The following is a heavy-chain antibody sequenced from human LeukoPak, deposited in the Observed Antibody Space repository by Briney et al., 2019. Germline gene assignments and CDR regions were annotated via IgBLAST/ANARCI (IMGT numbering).Heavy chain of an antibody. D-gene: IGHD5-24*01. Sequence: GESLKISCKGSGYSFTSHWIAWVREMPGKGLEWMGIIYPGDSDTRYSPSFQGQVTISADKSISTAYLQWNSLKASDTAMYYCARHAVRDGYNRHNDYWGQGTLVTVSS. J-gene: IGHJ4*02. CDR3: ARHAVRDGYNRHNDY. V-gene: IGHV5-51*01. CDR2: IYPGDSDT. CDR1: GYSFTSHW.